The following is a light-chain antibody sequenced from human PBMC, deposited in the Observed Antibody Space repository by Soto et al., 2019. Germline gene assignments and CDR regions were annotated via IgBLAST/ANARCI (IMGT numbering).Light chain of an antibody. CDR3: SSYTSSTAYV. Sequence: QSVLTQPASASGSPGQSITISCTGTSSDVGGYSYVSWYQLHPGKAPKLMVYEVSNRPSGVSNRFSGSKSGNTASLTISGLQAEDEADYYCSSYTSSTAYVFGTGTKVTVL. J-gene: IGLJ1*01. CDR1: SSDVGGYSY. V-gene: IGLV2-14*01. CDR2: EVS.